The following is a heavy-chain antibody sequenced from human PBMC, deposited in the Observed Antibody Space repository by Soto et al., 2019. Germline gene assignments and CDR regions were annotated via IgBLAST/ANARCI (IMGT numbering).Heavy chain of an antibody. J-gene: IGHJ6*02. D-gene: IGHD3-3*02. Sequence: SETLSLTCTVSGGSISSYYWSWIRQPPGKGLEWIGYIYYSGSTNYNPSLKSRVTISVDTSKNQFSLKLSSVTAAGTAVYYCAKDPISGVVPNPYYYGMDVWGQGTTATVS. CDR2: IYYSGST. V-gene: IGHV4-59*01. CDR3: AKDPISGVVPNPYYYGMDV. CDR1: GGSISSYY.